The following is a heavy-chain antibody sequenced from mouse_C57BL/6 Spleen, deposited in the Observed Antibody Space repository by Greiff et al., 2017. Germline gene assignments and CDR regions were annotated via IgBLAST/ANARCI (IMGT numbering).Heavy chain of an antibody. CDR3: ATPEYYGNPFAY. V-gene: IGHV3-6*01. CDR2: ISYDGSN. CDR1: GYSITSGYY. D-gene: IGHD1-2*01. J-gene: IGHJ3*01. Sequence: EVKLMESGPGLVKPSQSLSLTCSVTGYSITSGYYWNWIRQFPGNKLEWMGYISYDGSNNYNPSLKNRISITRDTSKNQFFLKLNSVTTEDTATYYCATPEYYGNPFAYWGQGTLVTVSA.